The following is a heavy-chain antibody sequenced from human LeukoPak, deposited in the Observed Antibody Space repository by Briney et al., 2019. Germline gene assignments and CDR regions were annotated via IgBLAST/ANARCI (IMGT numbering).Heavy chain of an antibody. CDR2: T. J-gene: IGHJ4*02. D-gene: IGHD6-19*01. Sequence: TYYADSVKGRFTISRDNSKNTLYLQMNSLRAEDTAVYYCAKARYSSGWGYFDYWGQGTLVTVSS. CDR3: AKARYSSGWGYFDY. V-gene: IGHV3-23*01.